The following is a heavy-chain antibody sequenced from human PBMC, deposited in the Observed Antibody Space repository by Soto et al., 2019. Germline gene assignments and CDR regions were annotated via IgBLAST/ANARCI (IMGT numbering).Heavy chain of an antibody. Sequence: DVQLVESGGGLVQPGGSLRLSCAASGFTSGFAFTNYWMHWVRQAPGKGLVWVSRINIDGSITDYADSVKGRFTISRDNPKNRRYLQMNRLRVDGTAVYFCVNSLDQLRGGGQGTLVTVSS. CDR1: GFAFTNYW. J-gene: IGHJ4*02. CDR3: VNSLDQLRG. CDR2: INIDGSIT. D-gene: IGHD4-17*01. V-gene: IGHV3-74*01.